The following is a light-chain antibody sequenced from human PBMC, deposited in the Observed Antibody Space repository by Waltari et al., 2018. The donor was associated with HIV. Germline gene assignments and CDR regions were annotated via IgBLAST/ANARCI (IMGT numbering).Light chain of an antibody. J-gene: IGLJ3*02. V-gene: IGLV1-44*01. CDR3: AAWDDSLNGWV. Sequence: QSVLTQPPSASGTHGQRVTISCSGSSSNIGSYTVNWYQQLPGTAPKLLIYSNNQRPSGVPDRFSCSKSCTSASLAISGLQSEDEADYYCAAWDDSLNGWVFGGGTKLTVL. CDR1: SSNIGSYT. CDR2: SNN.